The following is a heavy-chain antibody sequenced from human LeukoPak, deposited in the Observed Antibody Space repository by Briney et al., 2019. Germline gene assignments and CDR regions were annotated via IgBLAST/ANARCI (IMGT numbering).Heavy chain of an antibody. V-gene: IGHV3-30-3*01. CDR1: GFTFSSYA. J-gene: IGHJ4*02. CDR3: ARDGRILPQYYFDY. CDR2: ISYDGSNK. Sequence: PGGSLRLSCAASGFTFSSYAMHWVRQAPGKGLEWVAVISYDGSNKYYADSVKGRFTISRDNSKNTLYLQMNSLGAEDTAVYYCARDGRILPQYYFDYWGQGTLVTVSS. D-gene: IGHD2-15*01.